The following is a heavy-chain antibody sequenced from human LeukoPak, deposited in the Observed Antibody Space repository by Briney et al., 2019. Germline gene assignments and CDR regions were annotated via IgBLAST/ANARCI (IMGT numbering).Heavy chain of an antibody. CDR1: GDSISSDGHS. D-gene: IGHD1-26*01. CDR3: VRGVGGEYFYFDR. Sequence: SETLSLTCGVSGDSISSDGHSWIRIRQPPGKGLEWVGYIYHSGAAYHNPSLKSRLALSVDTSNNQFSLRLRSVTAADTAVYYCVRGVGGEYFYFDRWGQGALVTVSS. V-gene: IGHV4-30-4*07. CDR2: IYHSGAA. J-gene: IGHJ4*02.